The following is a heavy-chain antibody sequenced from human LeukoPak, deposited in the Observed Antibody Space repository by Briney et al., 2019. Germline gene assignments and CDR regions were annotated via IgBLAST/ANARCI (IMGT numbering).Heavy chain of an antibody. D-gene: IGHD6-6*01. V-gene: IGHV4-4*02. J-gene: IGHJ4*02. CDR2: IYHSGST. Sequence: SGTLSLTCAVSGGSISSSNWWSWVRQPPGKGLEWIGEIYHSGSTNYNPSLKSRVTISVDTSKNQFSLKLSSVTAADTAVYYCTESSSPGGYFDYWGQGTLVTVSS. CDR1: GGSISSSNW. CDR3: TESSSPGGYFDY.